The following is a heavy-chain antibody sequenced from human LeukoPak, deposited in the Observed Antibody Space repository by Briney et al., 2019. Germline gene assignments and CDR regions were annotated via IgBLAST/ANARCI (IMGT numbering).Heavy chain of an antibody. J-gene: IGHJ4*02. V-gene: IGHV3-23*01. D-gene: IGHD3-22*01. CDR2: IGGSGGGT. CDR1: GITLSNYG. CDR3: AKRGVVIRVILVGFHKEAYYFDS. Sequence: GGSLRLSCAVSGITLSNYGMSWVRRAPGKGLEWAAGIGGSGGGTNYADSVKGRFIISRDNAKNTLYLQMSSLRVEDTAVYFCAKRGVVIRVILVGFHKEAYYFDSWGQGALVTVSS.